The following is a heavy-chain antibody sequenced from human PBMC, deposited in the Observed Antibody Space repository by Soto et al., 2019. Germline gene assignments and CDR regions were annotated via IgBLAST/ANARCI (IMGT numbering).Heavy chain of an antibody. D-gene: IGHD4-4*01. V-gene: IGHV4-59*11. CDR1: VGSMSRHY. CDR3: ARYSRQSCYPAYCFDF. J-gene: IGHJ4*02. Sequence: QVQLQESGPGLVKPSETLSLTCTVSVGSMSRHYWSWIRQSPGKGLEWIGFIFHSGGTSYNPSLESRVTISVDTSTNQVSMKLSSVTAADTAIYYCARYSRQSCYPAYCFDFWGQGAPVTVSS. CDR2: IFHSGGT.